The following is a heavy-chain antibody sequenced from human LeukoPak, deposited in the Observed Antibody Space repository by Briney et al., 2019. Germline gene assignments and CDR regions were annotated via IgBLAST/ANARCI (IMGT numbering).Heavy chain of an antibody. CDR2: ISGGST. CDR3: KKGPKRWQQPSSRSYCYYYMDV. CDR1: GFTVSSNE. V-gene: IGHV3-38-3*01. D-gene: IGHD5-24*01. Sequence: PGGSLRLSCAASGFTVSSNEMSWVRQAPGKGLEWVSSISGGSTYYADSRKGRFTISRDNSKNTLHLQMNSLRAEDTAVYYCKKGPKRWQQPSSRSYCYYYMDVWGKGTTVTVSS. J-gene: IGHJ6*03.